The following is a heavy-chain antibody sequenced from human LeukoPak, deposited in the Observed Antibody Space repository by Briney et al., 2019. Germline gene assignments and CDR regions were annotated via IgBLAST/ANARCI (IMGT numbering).Heavy chain of an antibody. J-gene: IGHJ6*02. Sequence: GGSLRLSCAASGFTFSSYSMNWVRQAPGKGPEWVSYISSSSSTIYYADSVKGRFTISRDNAENSLYLQMNSLRAEDTAVYYCARDTYPNYDFWSGYPIYYYGMDVWGQGTTVTVSS. CDR1: GFTFSSYS. D-gene: IGHD3-3*01. CDR3: ARDTYPNYDFWSGYPIYYYGMDV. CDR2: ISSSSSTI. V-gene: IGHV3-48*01.